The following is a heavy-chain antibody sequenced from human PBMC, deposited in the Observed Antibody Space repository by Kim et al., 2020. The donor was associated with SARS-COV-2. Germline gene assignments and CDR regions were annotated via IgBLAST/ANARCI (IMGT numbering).Heavy chain of an antibody. J-gene: IGHJ4*02. CDR1: GDSIGLISYY. Sequence: SETLSLTCNVSGDSIGLISYYWGWIRQAPGKGLEWIGNIYYNGKTYYNPSLKTRVTISVDTSKNQFSLRLASVTAVDTAIYYCARRGYLEWLTFDIWGQGALVTVSS. CDR3: ARRGYLEWLTFDI. V-gene: IGHV4-39*01. CDR2: IYYNGKT. D-gene: IGHD3-3*01.